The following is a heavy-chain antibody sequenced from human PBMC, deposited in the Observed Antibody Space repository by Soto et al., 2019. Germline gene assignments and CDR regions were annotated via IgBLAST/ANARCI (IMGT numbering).Heavy chain of an antibody. D-gene: IGHD2-21*02. J-gene: IGHJ4*02. Sequence: PGGSLRLSCAASGFTFSAYAFHWVRHAPGKGLEGLSVISYDGRETHYADSVEGRFIISRDSSKKTAYLQMNSLRGDDTAVYFCATDPVAVTGSFIDSWGQVTLVTVSS. CDR2: ISYDGRET. CDR1: GFTFSAYA. V-gene: IGHV3-30-3*01. CDR3: ATDPVAVTGSFIDS.